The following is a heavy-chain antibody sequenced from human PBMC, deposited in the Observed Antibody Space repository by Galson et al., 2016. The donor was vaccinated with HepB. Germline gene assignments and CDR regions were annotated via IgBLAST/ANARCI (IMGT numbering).Heavy chain of an antibody. D-gene: IGHD1-26*01. V-gene: IGHV3-23*01. Sequence: SLRLSCAASGSTFSSYAMTWVRQTPGMGLEWISAISGSGSSTYYADSVRGRFTISRDNSKNTLYLQVNSLRAEDAAVYYCAREIRTGNGVCFDYWGQGSLVTVSS. J-gene: IGHJ4*02. CDR1: GSTFSSYA. CDR2: ISGSGSST. CDR3: AREIRTGNGVCFDY.